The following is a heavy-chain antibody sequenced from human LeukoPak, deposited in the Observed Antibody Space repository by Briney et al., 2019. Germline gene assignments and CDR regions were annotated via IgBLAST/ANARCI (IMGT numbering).Heavy chain of an antibody. J-gene: IGHJ5*02. CDR1: GYTFTSYG. D-gene: IGHD3-22*01. V-gene: IGHV1-18*01. Sequence: ASVKVSCKASGYTFTSYGISWVRQAPGQGLEWMGWISAYNGNTNYAQKLQGRVTMTTDTSTSTAYMELRSLRSDDTAVYYCARDRKAGDYDSSGYYNWFDPWGQGTLVTVSS. CDR3: ARDRKAGDYDSSGYYNWFDP. CDR2: ISAYNGNT.